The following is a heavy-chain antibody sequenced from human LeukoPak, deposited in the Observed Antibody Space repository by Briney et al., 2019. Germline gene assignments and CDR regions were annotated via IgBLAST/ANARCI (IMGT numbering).Heavy chain of an antibody. V-gene: IGHV3-23*01. CDR2: IIDSGNSL. CDR3: AKDPIFSGSYGVFDS. Sequence: GGSLRLSCAASGFTFSSCAMSWVRQALGKGLEWVSTIIDSGNSLYYADSVEGRFTISRDNSKNTLYLQMNSLRAGDTAVYYCAKDPIFSGSYGVFDSWGQGTLVTVSS. J-gene: IGHJ4*02. D-gene: IGHD1-26*01. CDR1: GFTFSSCA.